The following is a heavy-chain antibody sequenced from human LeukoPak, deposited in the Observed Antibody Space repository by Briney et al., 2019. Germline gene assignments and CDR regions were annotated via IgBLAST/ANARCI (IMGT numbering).Heavy chain of an antibody. CDR1: GGSISSYY. CDR2: IYYRGST. D-gene: IGHD3-22*01. CDR3: ARDSWYYYDSIDY. V-gene: IGHV4-59*12. J-gene: IGHJ4*02. Sequence: PSETLSLTCTVSGGSISSYYWSWIRQPPGKGLEWLGYIYYRGSTDYNPSLESRITISVDTSKNQFSLKLSSVTAADTAVYYCARDSWYYYDSIDYWGQGTLVTVSS.